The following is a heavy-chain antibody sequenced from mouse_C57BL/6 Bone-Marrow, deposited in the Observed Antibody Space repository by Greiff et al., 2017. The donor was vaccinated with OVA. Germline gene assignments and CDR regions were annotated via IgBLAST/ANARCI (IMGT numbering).Heavy chain of an antibody. CDR2: ISYSGST. CDR1: GYSITSGYD. Sequence: ESGPGMVKPSQSLSLTCTVPGYSITSGYDWHWIRHFPGNKLEWMGYISYSGSTNYNPSLKSRISITHDTSKNHIFLKLNSMTTEDTATYYCARELRFYYFDYWGQGTTLTVSS. CDR3: ARELRFYYFDY. J-gene: IGHJ2*01. D-gene: IGHD1-1*01. V-gene: IGHV3-1*01.